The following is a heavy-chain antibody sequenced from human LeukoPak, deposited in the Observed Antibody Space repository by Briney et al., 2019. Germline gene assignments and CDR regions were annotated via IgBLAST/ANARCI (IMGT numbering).Heavy chain of an antibody. Sequence: GGSLRLSCAASGFTFSSYAMSWVRQAPGEGLEWVSAVSNSGGSTYYADSVEGRFTISRDNSKNTLYLQMNSLRAEDTALYYCAKGYGSSWYLYFFDYWGQGTLVTVSS. CDR2: VSNSGGST. D-gene: IGHD6-13*01. CDR1: GFTFSSYA. J-gene: IGHJ4*02. V-gene: IGHV3-23*01. CDR3: AKGYGSSWYLYFFDY.